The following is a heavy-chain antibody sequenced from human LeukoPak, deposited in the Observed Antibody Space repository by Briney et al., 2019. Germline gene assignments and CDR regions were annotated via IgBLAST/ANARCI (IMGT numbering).Heavy chain of an antibody. J-gene: IGHJ4*02. D-gene: IGHD6-19*01. Sequence: GGSLRLSCAASGFTFKNYGMLWVRQAPGKGLEWVAFIRYDGSNKYYADSVKGRFTISRDNSKNTLYLQMNSLRAEDTAVYYCARDKLGGSMAGSNFDYWGQGTLVTVSS. CDR3: ARDKLGGSMAGSNFDY. CDR2: IRYDGSNK. CDR1: GFTFKNYG. V-gene: IGHV3-30*02.